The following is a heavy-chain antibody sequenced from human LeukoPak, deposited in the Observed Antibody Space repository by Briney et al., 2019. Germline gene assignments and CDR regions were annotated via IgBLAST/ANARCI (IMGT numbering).Heavy chain of an antibody. Sequence: GESLKTSCKGSGYSFTSYWIGWVRQMPGKGLEWMGIIYPGDSDTRYSPSFQGQVTISADKSISTAYLQWSSLKASDTAMYYCARRGYCSGGSCYSGVWFDPWGQGTLVTVSS. D-gene: IGHD2-15*01. CDR2: IYPGDSDT. CDR3: ARRGYCSGGSCYSGVWFDP. CDR1: GYSFTSYW. J-gene: IGHJ5*02. V-gene: IGHV5-51*01.